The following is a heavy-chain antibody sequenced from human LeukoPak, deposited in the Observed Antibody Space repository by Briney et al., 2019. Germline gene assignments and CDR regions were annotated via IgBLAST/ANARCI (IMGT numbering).Heavy chain of an antibody. CDR3: AGGLDSSKMGY. D-gene: IGHD6-13*01. J-gene: IGHJ4*02. Sequence: SQTLSLTCTVSGGSISSGGHYWSWIRQHPGKGLEWIGYIYYSESTYYNRSLKSRVTISVDSSENQLSLKLSSVTAADTAVYYCAGGLDSSKMGYWGPRTLGTVSS. V-gene: IGHV4-31*03. CDR2: IYYSEST. CDR1: GGSISSGGHY.